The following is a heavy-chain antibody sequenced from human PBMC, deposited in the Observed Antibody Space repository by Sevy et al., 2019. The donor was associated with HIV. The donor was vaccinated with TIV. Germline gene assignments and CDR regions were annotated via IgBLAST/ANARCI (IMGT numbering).Heavy chain of an antibody. D-gene: IGHD2-8*01. J-gene: IGHJ5*02. V-gene: IGHV3-23*01. CDR3: AKEGGDIVLMVYAIENWFDP. CDR1: GFTFSSYA. CDR2: ISGSGGST. Sequence: GGSLRLSCAASGFTFSSYAMSWVRQAPGKGLEWVSAISGSGGSTYYADSVKGWFTISRDNSKNTLYLQMNSLRAEDTAVYYCAKEGGDIVLMVYAIENWFDPWGQGTLVTVSS.